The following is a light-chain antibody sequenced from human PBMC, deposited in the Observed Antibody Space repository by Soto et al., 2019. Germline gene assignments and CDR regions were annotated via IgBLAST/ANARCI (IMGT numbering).Light chain of an antibody. CDR3: QLRIIRAAVT. CDR1: QSFSSN. V-gene: IGKV3D-15*01. CDR2: GAF. J-gene: IGKJ5*01. Sequence: DIVIKQSPATLSVSPGEKATLSCGASQSFSSNLAWSQQKPGQAPRLLIYGAFNRATVIPARFSGSRSETDFTLTISSLESEYSAIYYWQLRIIRAAVTFGQGTRLEIK.